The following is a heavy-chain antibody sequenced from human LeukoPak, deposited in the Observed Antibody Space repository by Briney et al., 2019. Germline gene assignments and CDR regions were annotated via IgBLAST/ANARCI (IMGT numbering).Heavy chain of an antibody. D-gene: IGHD2-15*01. Sequence: SETLSLTCAVYGGSFSGYYWSWIRQPPGKGLEWIGEINHSGSTNYNPSLKSRVTISVDTSKNQFSLKLSSVTAADTVVYYCARGPELGYCSGGSCYYYYGMDVWGQGTTVTVSS. CDR1: GGSFSGYY. CDR2: INHSGST. CDR3: ARGPELGYCSGGSCYYYYGMDV. J-gene: IGHJ6*02. V-gene: IGHV4-34*01.